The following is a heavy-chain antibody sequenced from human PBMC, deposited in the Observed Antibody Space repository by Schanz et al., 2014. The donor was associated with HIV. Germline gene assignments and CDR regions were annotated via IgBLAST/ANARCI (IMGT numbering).Heavy chain of an antibody. D-gene: IGHD2-15*01. CDR2: ISARSTTK. CDR1: GFTFNDYF. Sequence: QVQLVESGGGLVKPGGSLRLSCAASGFTFNDYFMSWIRQAPGKGLEWVSYISARSTTKYYADSVKGRLTISRDNAKNSLYLHMNSLRAEDTAVYYCARGGSYFDYWGQGTLVTVSS. V-gene: IGHV3-11*04. CDR3: ARGGSYFDY. J-gene: IGHJ4*02.